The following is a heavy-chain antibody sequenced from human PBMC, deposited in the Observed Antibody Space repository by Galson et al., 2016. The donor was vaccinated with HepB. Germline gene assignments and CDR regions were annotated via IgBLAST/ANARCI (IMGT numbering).Heavy chain of an antibody. D-gene: IGHD4-23*01. CDR3: VGGKLASGWPY. V-gene: IGHV4-38-2*02. CDR2: IYYSGRT. CDR1: GYSISSGYY. J-gene: IGHJ4*02. Sequence: LSLTCSVSGYSISSGYYWGWIRQSPGKGLEWIGSIYYSGRTYYRPSLKSRVNVLVYTFKNQFSLQLTSVTAADTAVYYCVGGKLASGWPYWGQGNLVRVSS.